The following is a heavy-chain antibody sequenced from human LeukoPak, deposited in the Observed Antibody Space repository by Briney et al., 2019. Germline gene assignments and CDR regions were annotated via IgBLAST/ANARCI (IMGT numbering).Heavy chain of an antibody. Sequence: TGGSLRLSCAASGFTFSSYAMSWVRQAPGKGLEWAAGISGSGAGTYYADSVKGRFTISRDNSKNTLYLQMNSLRAEDTAVYYCAKEVTTPYFDYWGQGSLATVSS. CDR1: GFTFSSYA. D-gene: IGHD4-17*01. CDR2: ISGSGAGT. V-gene: IGHV3-23*01. CDR3: AKEVTTPYFDY. J-gene: IGHJ4*02.